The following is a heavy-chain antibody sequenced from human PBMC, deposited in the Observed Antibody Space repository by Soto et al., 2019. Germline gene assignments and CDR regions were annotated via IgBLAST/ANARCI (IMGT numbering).Heavy chain of an antibody. D-gene: IGHD6-13*01. CDR2: INPSGGRT. V-gene: IGHV1-46*01. Sequence: QVQLLQSGAEVKKPGASVNISCKASGYSFRTYFIHWVRQPLGQGLEWMGVINPSGGRTKYAQRFQGRVVMTSDTSTGTVYMELSSLRSDDTAVYYCARDSNRAAAGTGWFDPWGQGSPVTVSS. J-gene: IGHJ5*02. CDR1: GYSFRTYF. CDR3: ARDSNRAAAGTGWFDP.